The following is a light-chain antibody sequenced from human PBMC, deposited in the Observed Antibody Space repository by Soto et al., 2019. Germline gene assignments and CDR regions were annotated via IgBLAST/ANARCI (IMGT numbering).Light chain of an antibody. CDR3: AAWDDSLNGHYV. V-gene: IGLV1-44*01. CDR1: TSNIGSRP. Sequence: QSVLTQPPSASGTPGQSVSISCSGGTSNIGSRPVNWYQHLPGAAPKLLIYTNNQRPSGVPDRFSGSKSGTSASLAISGLQPDDEADYFCAAWDDSLNGHYVFGTGTKLTVL. J-gene: IGLJ1*01. CDR2: TNN.